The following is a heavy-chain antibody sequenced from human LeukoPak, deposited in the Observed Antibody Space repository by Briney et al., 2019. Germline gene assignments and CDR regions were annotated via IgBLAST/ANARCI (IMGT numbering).Heavy chain of an antibody. Sequence: GGSLRLSCAASGFTFSSYGMHWVRQAPGKGLEWVSGISWNSGSIGYADSVKGRFTISRDNAKNSLYLQMNSLRAEDTAVYYCARDRYSDVPAAGSFDYWGQGTLVTVSA. J-gene: IGHJ4*02. V-gene: IGHV3-9*01. CDR2: ISWNSGSI. CDR1: GFTFSSYG. D-gene: IGHD2-2*01. CDR3: ARDRYSDVPAAGSFDY.